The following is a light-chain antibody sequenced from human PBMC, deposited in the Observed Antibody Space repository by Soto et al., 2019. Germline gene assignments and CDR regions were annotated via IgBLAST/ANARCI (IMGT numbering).Light chain of an antibody. V-gene: IGLV2-14*01. CDR1: SSDVGGYNY. J-gene: IGLJ3*02. Sequence: QSALTQPASVSGSPGQSITISCTGTSSDVGGYNYVSWYQQHPGTAPKLMIYEVSNRPSGVSDRFSGSRSGNTASLTISGLQAEVESDYYCISYTSSSTWVFGGGTKLTVL. CDR3: ISYTSSSTWV. CDR2: EVS.